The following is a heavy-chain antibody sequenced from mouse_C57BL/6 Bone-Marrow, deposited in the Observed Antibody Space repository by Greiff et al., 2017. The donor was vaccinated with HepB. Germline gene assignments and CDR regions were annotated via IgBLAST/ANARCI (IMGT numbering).Heavy chain of an antibody. V-gene: IGHV2-2*01. D-gene: IGHD2-5*01. CDR2: IWSGGST. J-gene: IGHJ4*01. Sequence: VQLVESGPGLVQPSQSLSITCTVSGFSLTSYGVHWVRQSPGKGLEWLGVIWSGGSTDYNAAFISRLSISKDNSKSQVFFKMNSLQADDTAIYYCARKGGYYSNSYYYAMDYWGQGTSVTVSS. CDR1: GFSLTSYG. CDR3: ARKGGYYSNSYYYAMDY.